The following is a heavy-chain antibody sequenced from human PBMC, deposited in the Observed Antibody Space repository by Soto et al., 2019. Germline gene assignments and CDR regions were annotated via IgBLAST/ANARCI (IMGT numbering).Heavy chain of an antibody. J-gene: IGHJ4*02. V-gene: IGHV3-30*18. CDR3: AKGAVTSSLYYFDY. CDR2: ISYDGSEK. Sequence: QVQLVESGGGVVQPGRSLRLSCAASGFTFSSYGMHWVLQAPGKGLEWVAIISYDGSEKYYAGSVKGRFTISRDNSKNTLYLHMTSLRAEDTAVYYCAKGAVTSSLYYFDYWGQGTLVTVSS. CDR1: GFTFSSYG. D-gene: IGHD4-17*01.